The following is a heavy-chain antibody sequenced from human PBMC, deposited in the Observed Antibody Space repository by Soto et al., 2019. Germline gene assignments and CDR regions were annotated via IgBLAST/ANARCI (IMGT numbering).Heavy chain of an antibody. CDR1: GFTFSTYW. D-gene: IGHD3-22*01. V-gene: IGHV3-7*01. CDR3: ATDSPYDDTSRYYDY. J-gene: IGHJ4*02. CDR2: INQDGSAK. Sequence: GGSLRLSCAASGFTFSTYWMSWVRQAPGKGLEWVANINQDGSAKYYVDSVKGRFTISRDNVKNSVYLQMNSLRAEDTAVYYCATDSPYDDTSRYYDYWGQGTLVPVSS.